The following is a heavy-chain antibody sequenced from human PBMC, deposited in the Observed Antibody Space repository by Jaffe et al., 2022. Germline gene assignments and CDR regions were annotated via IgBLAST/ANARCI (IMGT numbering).Heavy chain of an antibody. D-gene: IGHD6-19*01. J-gene: IGHJ3*02. CDR1: GDSISGYY. CDR2: IFYSGST. V-gene: IGHV4-59*01. Sequence: QVQLQESGPGLVKPSETLSLTCTVSGDSISGYYWSWIRQPPGKGLEWIGYIFYSGSTSYNPSLKSRVTISVDTSKNQFSLWLSSVTAADTAVYYCARKRNSAWYGFDMWGQGTMVTVSS. CDR3: ARKRNSAWYGFDM.